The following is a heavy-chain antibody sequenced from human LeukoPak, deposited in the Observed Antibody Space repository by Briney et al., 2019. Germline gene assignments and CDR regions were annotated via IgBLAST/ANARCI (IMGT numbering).Heavy chain of an antibody. Sequence: GGSLRLSCAASGFTFSRPAMSWVSQAPGKGLEWVSAISGSGGRTYYADSVKGRFTISRDNSKSTLYLQMNSLRAEDTAVYYCAKEQLDYSGGSSQDYWGQGTLVTVSS. CDR1: GFTFSRPA. V-gene: IGHV3-23*01. CDR3: AKEQLDYSGGSSQDY. D-gene: IGHD1-1*01. CDR2: ISGSGGRT. J-gene: IGHJ4*02.